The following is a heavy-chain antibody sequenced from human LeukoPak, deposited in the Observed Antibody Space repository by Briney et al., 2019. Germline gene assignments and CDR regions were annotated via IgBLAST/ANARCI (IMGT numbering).Heavy chain of an antibody. CDR1: GGSISSYY. D-gene: IGHD3-10*01. CDR2: IYYSGST. V-gene: IGHV4-59*08. Sequence: PSETLSLTCTVSGGSISSYYWSWIRQPPGKGLEWIGYIYYSGSTNYNPSLKSRVTISVDTSKNQFSLKLSSVTAADTAVYYCARHYYGSGSYWDWFDPWGQGTLVAVSS. J-gene: IGHJ5*02. CDR3: ARHYYGSGSYWDWFDP.